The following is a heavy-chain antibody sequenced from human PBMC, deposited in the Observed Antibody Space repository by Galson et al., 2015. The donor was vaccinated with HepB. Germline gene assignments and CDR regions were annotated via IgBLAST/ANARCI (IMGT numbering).Heavy chain of an antibody. D-gene: IGHD1-1*01. V-gene: IGHV1-18*01. Sequence: GWISNYGEKTYYLKKFEGKVTMTTDTSASTAYMELRSLSSEDTAIYYCARDFAAGTSLGFDSWGQGTLVTVSS. J-gene: IGHJ5*01. CDR2: ISNYGEKT. CDR3: ARDFAAGTSLGFDS.